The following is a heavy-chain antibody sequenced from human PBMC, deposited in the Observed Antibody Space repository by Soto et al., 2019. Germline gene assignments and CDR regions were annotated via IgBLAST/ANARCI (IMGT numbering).Heavy chain of an antibody. J-gene: IGHJ4*02. CDR3: AKDDFTDRGDDYFDY. Sequence: GGSLSLSCAASGFSFTNVAMSWVRQARGKGLEWVAGIGASGDITWYADSVKGRLSISRDNSKNTLYLQLNSLRFEDTAVYYCAKDDFTDRGDDYFDYWGPGTLVTVSS. CDR2: IGASGDIT. V-gene: IGHV3-23*01. D-gene: IGHD2-21*02. CDR1: GFSFTNVA.